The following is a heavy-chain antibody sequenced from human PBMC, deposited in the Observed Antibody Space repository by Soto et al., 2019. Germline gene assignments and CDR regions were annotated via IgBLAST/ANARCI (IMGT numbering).Heavy chain of an antibody. CDR3: ARRTPLYASESSRFDP. CDR1: GGSISSSDSY. J-gene: IGHJ5*02. CDR2: IDYSGGT. Sequence: SETLSLTCTVSGGSISSSDSYWGWIRRPPGKGLEWVGTIDYSGGTTYNQSLESRVTISVDTSKNQFSLRLSFVTAADTAVYYCARRTPLYASESSRFDPWGQGALVTVSS. V-gene: IGHV4-39*01. D-gene: IGHD3-10*01.